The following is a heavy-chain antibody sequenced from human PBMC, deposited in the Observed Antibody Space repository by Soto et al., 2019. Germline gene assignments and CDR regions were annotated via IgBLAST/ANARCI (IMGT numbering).Heavy chain of an antibody. D-gene: IGHD6-13*01. CDR3: ARGGIAGTYGMDV. Sequence: ASETLSLTCTVSGGSVSSGSYYWSWIRQPPGKGLEWIGYIYYSGSTNYNPSLKSRVTISVDTSKNQFSLKLSSVTAADTAVYYCARGGIAGTYGMDVWGQGTTVTVSS. CDR1: GGSVSSGSYY. V-gene: IGHV4-61*01. CDR2: IYYSGST. J-gene: IGHJ6*02.